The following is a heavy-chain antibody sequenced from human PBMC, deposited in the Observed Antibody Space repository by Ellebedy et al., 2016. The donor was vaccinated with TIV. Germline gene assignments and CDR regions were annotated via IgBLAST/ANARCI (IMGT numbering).Heavy chain of an antibody. D-gene: IGHD3-10*01. CDR1: EFTVSSNY. CDR2: IYSDGST. CDR3: ARGGRFGELGR. J-gene: IGHJ4*02. V-gene: IGHV3-53*01. Sequence: GESLKISXAASEFTVSSNYMNWVRQAPGKGLEWVSVIYSDGSTYYADSVKGRFTISRDNSKNTLSLQMNSLRAEDTAVYYCARGGRFGELGRWGQGTLVTVSS.